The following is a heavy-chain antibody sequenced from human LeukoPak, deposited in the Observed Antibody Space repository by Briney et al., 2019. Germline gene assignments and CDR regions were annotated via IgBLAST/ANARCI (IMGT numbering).Heavy chain of an antibody. Sequence: GGSLRLSCAASEFTFSNYAMGWGRQAPGKGLEWVSAISGSGDNTYYVDSVKGRFTISRDNSKNTVYLQMNSLRDEDTAVYYCAKVSGYSYGRLDYWGQGTLVTVSS. V-gene: IGHV3-23*01. D-gene: IGHD5-18*01. J-gene: IGHJ4*02. CDR1: EFTFSNYA. CDR2: ISGSGDNT. CDR3: AKVSGYSYGRLDY.